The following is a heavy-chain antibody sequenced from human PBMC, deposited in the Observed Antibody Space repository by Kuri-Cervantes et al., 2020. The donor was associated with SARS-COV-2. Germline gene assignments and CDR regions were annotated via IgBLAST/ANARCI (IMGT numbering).Heavy chain of an antibody. D-gene: IGHD6-6*01. CDR1: GGSISSSSYY. J-gene: IGHJ3*02. CDR3: ARPSIAARADAFDI. CDR2: IYYGGST. V-gene: IGHV4-39*01. Sequence: GSLRLSCTVSGGSISSSSYYWGWIRQPPGKGLEWIGSIYYGGSTYYNPSLKSRVTISVDTSKNQFSLKLSSVTAADTAVYYCARPSIAARADAFDIWGQGTMVTVSS.